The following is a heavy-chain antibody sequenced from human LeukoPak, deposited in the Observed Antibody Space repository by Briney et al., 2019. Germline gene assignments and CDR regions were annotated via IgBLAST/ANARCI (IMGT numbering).Heavy chain of an antibody. CDR3: ARDGEGYNTYYFDY. Sequence: SETLSLTCAVYGGSFSGYYWSWIRQPPGKGLEWIGEINHSGSTNYNPSLKSRVTISVDTSKNQFSLKLSSVTAADTAVYYCARDGEGYNTYYFDYWGQGTLVTVSS. J-gene: IGHJ4*02. D-gene: IGHD5-24*01. V-gene: IGHV4-34*01. CDR1: GGSFSGYY. CDR2: INHSGST.